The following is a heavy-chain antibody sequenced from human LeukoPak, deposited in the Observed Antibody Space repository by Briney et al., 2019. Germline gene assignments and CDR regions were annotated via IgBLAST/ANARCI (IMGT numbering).Heavy chain of an antibody. CDR2: IYYSGST. J-gene: IGHJ5*02. CDR1: GGSFSNHY. CDR3: ARLSVGSNWFDP. Sequence: SETLSLTCTVSGGSFSNHYWSWIRQPPGKGLEWIGYIYYSGSTNYNPSLKSRVTISVDTSKNQFSLKLSSVTAADTAVYYCARLSVGSNWFDPWGQGTLVTVSS. D-gene: IGHD1-26*01. V-gene: IGHV4-59*08.